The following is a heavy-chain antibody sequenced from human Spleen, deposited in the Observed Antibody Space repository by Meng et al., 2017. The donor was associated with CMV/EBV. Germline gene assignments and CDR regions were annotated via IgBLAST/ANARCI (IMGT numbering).Heavy chain of an antibody. Sequence: GESLKISCVASGFPFSKYTMNWVRQAPGKGLEWVSSISSSSTYTYYADSVKGRFTISRDNAKNSLYLQMNSLRAADTAVYYCARDRYCSSSTCYGYYGMYVWGQGTTVTVSS. CDR3: ARDRYCSSSTCYGYYGMYV. CDR1: GFPFSKYT. CDR2: ISSSSTYT. D-gene: IGHD2-2*01. J-gene: IGHJ6*02. V-gene: IGHV3-21*04.